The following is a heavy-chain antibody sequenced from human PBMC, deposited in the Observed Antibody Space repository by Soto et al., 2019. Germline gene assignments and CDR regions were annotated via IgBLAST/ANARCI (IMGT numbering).Heavy chain of an antibody. CDR2: ILPIFATA. J-gene: IGHJ6*02. V-gene: IGHV1-69*13. CDR3: ARNSVQALGKTSIVVVVAATGRDYYYGRDG. Sequence: SVKISCKASAGTFSSYAINWVRQPPGQRIEWLGGILPIFATANYARKFQGRVTITADESTSTAYVELSSLRSADTAVDSCARNSVQALGKTSIVVVVAATGRDYYYGRDGWDQGTTFTISS. D-gene: IGHD2-15*01. CDR1: AGTFSSYA.